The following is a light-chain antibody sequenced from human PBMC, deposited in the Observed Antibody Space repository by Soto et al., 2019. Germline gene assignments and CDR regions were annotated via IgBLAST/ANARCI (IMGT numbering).Light chain of an antibody. CDR3: QHYGSSRT. J-gene: IGKJ1*01. CDR1: QSVRSN. V-gene: IGKV3-20*01. CDR2: GAS. Sequence: EIVMTQSPATLSASPGERATLSCRASQSVRSNLAWYQQKPGQAPRLLIYGASSRATGIPERFSGSGSGTDFTLTISRLEPEDFAVYYCQHYGSSRTFGQGTKVDIK.